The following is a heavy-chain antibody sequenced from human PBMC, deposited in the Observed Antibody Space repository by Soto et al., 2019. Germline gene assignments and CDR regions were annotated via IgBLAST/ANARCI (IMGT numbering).Heavy chain of an antibody. CDR3: VKVAKSGVVIEYFDS. CDR2: IYYSGST. Sequence: SETLSLTCTVSGGSISSSSYYWGWIRQPPGKGLEWIGSIYYSGSTYYNPSLKSRVTISRDNSKNTLFLQMDSLRADDTAVYYCVKVAKSGVVIEYFDSWGQGSLVTVSS. D-gene: IGHD3-3*01. CDR1: GGSISSSSYY. V-gene: IGHV4-39*01. J-gene: IGHJ4*02.